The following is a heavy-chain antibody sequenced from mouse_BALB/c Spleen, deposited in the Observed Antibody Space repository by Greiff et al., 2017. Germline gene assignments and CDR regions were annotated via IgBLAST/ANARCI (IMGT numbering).Heavy chain of an antibody. D-gene: IGHD1-1*01. CDR2: IYPGDGDT. CDR1: GYAFSSYW. V-gene: IGHV1-80*01. Sequence: QVQLKESGAELVRPGSSVKISCKASGYAFSSYWMNWVKQRPGQGLEWIGQIYPGDGDTNNNGKFKGKATLTADKSSSTAYMQLSSLTSEDSAVYFCANYGSSGSGFAYWGQGTLVTVSA. CDR3: ANYGSSGSGFAY. J-gene: IGHJ3*01.